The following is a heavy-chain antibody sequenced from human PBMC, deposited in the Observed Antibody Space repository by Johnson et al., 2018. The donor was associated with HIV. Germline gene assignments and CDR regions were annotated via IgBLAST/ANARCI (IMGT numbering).Heavy chain of an antibody. CDR1: GFTFINYW. CDR2: MNADGKST. J-gene: IGHJ3*02. D-gene: IGHD6-13*01. Sequence: VQLVESGGGLVQPGGSLRLSCAASGFTFINYWMHWVRQAPGKGLVWVSRMNADGKSTTYADSVKGRFTISRDNAKNTLYLQMTSLRAEDTAVYYCAREQELIGERAFDIWGQGTRVTVSS. CDR3: AREQELIGERAFDI. V-gene: IGHV3-74*01.